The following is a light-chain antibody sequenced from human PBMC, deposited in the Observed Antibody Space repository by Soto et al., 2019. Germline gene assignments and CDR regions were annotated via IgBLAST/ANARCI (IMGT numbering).Light chain of an antibody. CDR2: DVS. J-gene: IGLJ1*01. V-gene: IGLV2-14*01. CDR3: NSYTSGSTYV. CDR1: SSDVGGYNY. Sequence: QSVLTQPASVSGSPGQSITISCTGTSSDVGGYNYVSWYQQHPGKAPKHMIYDVSNWPSRVSNRFSGSKSGNTASLTISGLQAEDEDDYYCNSYTSGSTYVFGSGTKPTVL.